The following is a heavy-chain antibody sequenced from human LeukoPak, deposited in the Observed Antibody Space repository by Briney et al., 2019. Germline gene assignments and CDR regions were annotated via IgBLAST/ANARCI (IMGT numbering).Heavy chain of an antibody. CDR3: ARTGYNWNDVGFDP. V-gene: IGHV1-18*04. D-gene: IGHD1-1*01. J-gene: IGHJ5*02. Sequence: GASVKVSCKASGYTFTSYGISWVRQAPGQGLEWMGWISAYNGNTNYAQKLQGRVTMTTDTSTGTAYMELRSLRSDDTAVYYCARTGYNWNDVGFDPWGQGTLVTVSS. CDR2: ISAYNGNT. CDR1: GYTFTSYG.